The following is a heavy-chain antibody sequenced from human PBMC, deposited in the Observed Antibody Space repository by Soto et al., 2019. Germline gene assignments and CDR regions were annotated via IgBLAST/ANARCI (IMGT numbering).Heavy chain of an antibody. D-gene: IGHD3-10*01. CDR2: VSPPFRTS. Sequence: QVQLVQSGAEVKKPGSSVKVSCKTSGVSFNNNGIGWVRQAPGHGLEWMGGVSPPFRTSNYARKFQGRISITADASTGTVNMELSSLTSEATAQYYCARVLYYGSGSYSPYGMDVWGHGTTVTVS. CDR1: GVSFNNNG. J-gene: IGHJ6*02. V-gene: IGHV1-69*01. CDR3: ARVLYYGSGSYSPYGMDV.